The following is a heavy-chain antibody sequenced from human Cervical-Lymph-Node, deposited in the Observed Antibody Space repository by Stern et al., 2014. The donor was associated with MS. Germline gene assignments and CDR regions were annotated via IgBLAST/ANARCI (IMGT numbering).Heavy chain of an antibody. V-gene: IGHV1-3*01. J-gene: IGHJ6*02. Sequence: QVQLVHPGAEVKKPGASVKVSCKASGYTFTSYAMHWVRQAPGQRLEWMGWINAGNGNTKYSQKFQGRVTITRDTSASTAYMELSSLRSEDTAVYYCARVTMVRGVTDVWGQGTTVTVSS. CDR1: GYTFTSYA. D-gene: IGHD3-10*01. CDR2: INAGNGNT. CDR3: ARVTMVRGVTDV.